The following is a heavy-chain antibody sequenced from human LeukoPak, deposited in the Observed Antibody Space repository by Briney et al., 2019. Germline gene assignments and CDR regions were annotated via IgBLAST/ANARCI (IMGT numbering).Heavy chain of an antibody. D-gene: IGHD6-19*01. CDR2: INAGNGNT. Sequence: ASVKVSCKASGYTFTSYAMHWVRQAPGQRLEWMGWINAGNGNTKYSQKFQGRVTITRDTSATTAYMELSSLRSGDTAVYYCARPRAVANYYYGMDVWGQGTTVTVSS. CDR1: GYTFTSYA. V-gene: IGHV1-3*01. J-gene: IGHJ6*02. CDR3: ARPRAVANYYYGMDV.